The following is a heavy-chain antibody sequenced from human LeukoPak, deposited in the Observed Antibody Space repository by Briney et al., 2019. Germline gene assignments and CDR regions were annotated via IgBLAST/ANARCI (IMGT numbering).Heavy chain of an antibody. V-gene: IGHV3-11*06. CDR2: ISSSSSYT. CDR1: GFTFSDYY. CDR3: ARGLRGTYYYGPDAFDI. D-gene: IGHD3-10*01. J-gene: IGHJ3*02. Sequence: GGSLRLSCAASGFTFSDYYMSWIRQAPGKGLEWVSYISSSSSYTNYADSVKGRFTISRDNAKNSLYLQMNSLRAEDTAVYYCARGLRGTYYYGPDAFDIWGQGTMVTVSS.